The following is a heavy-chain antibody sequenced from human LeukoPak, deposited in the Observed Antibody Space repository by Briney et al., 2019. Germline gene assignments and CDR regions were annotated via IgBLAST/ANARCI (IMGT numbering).Heavy chain of an antibody. CDR3: ASTTPTVRAPFDP. Sequence: GGSLRLSCAASGFTFSSYAMSWVRQAPGKGLEGVSAIRGSGGSIYYADSVKGRFTISRDNSKNTLYLQMNSLRAEDTAVYYCASTTPTVRAPFDPWGQGTLVTVSS. CDR2: IRGSGGSI. D-gene: IGHD1-1*01. CDR1: GFTFSSYA. V-gene: IGHV3-23*01. J-gene: IGHJ5*02.